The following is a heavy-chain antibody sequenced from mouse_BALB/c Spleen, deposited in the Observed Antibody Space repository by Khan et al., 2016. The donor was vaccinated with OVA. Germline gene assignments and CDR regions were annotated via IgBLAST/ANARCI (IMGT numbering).Heavy chain of an antibody. J-gene: IGHJ4*01. D-gene: IGHD2-10*01. CDR1: GFSLTNYG. CDR3: ARQPYYHYNIMDY. V-gene: IGHV2-6-1*01. CDR2: IWSDGNT. Sequence: VQLQESGPGLVAPSQSLSITCTISGFSLTNYGVHWVRQPPGKGLEWLVVIWSDGNTTYNSPLKSRLTISKDNSESQVFLKMNSLQTDDTAMYFCARQPYYHYNIMDYWGQGTSVTVSS.